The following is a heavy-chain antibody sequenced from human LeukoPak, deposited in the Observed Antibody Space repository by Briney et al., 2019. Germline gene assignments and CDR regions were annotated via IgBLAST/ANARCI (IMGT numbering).Heavy chain of an antibody. Sequence: PGGSLRLSCAASGFTFSDYSMNWVRQAPGKGLEWASDISSRSSTKYYADSVKGRFTISRDNAKNSLYLQMNSLRAEDTAIYYCARGSSPIDCWGQGTLVTVSS. V-gene: IGHV3-48*01. CDR2: ISSRSSTK. CDR3: ARGSSPIDC. CDR1: GFTFSDYS. J-gene: IGHJ4*02. D-gene: IGHD6-13*01.